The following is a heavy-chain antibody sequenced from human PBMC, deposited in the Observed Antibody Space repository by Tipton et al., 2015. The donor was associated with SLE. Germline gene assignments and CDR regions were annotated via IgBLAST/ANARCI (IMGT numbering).Heavy chain of an antibody. Sequence: LRLSCAVYGGSFSGYYWSWIRQPPGKGLEWIGEINHSGSTNYNPSLKSRVTISVDTSKNQFSLKLSSVTAADTAVYYCARDGPTWGCYYYMDVWGKGTTVTVSS. CDR1: GGSFSGYY. J-gene: IGHJ6*03. CDR3: ARDGPTWGCYYYMDV. D-gene: IGHD7-27*01. CDR2: INHSGST. V-gene: IGHV4-34*01.